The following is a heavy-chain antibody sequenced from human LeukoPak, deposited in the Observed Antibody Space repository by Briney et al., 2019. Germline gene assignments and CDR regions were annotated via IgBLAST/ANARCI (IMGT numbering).Heavy chain of an antibody. D-gene: IGHD3-16*01. Sequence: GGSLRLSCAASGFTFSSYWMSWVRQAPGKGLEWVANIKQDGSEKYYVDSVKGRFTVSRDNAKNSLYLQMSNLRAEDTAVYFCARGGGLDVWGQGATVTVSS. CDR3: ARGGGLDV. V-gene: IGHV3-7*03. CDR2: IKQDGSEK. J-gene: IGHJ6*02. CDR1: GFTFSSYW.